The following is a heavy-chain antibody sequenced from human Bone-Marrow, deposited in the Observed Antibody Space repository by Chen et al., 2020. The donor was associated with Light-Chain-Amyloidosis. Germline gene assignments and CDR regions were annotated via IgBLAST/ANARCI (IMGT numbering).Heavy chain of an antibody. CDR3: ARVPPERWRRGFFDY. J-gene: IGHJ4*02. CDR1: GVSISSYY. V-gene: IGHV4-59*01. Sequence: VQLQESGPGXXXXSETLSLTCTVSGVSISSYYWSWIRQTPGQGLEWIGYMYYTGNTYYNPSFKSRVAMSVDTSKNQFSLNLXXXXXXXXAVYYCARVPPERWRRGFFDYWGQGILVTVSS. CDR2: MYYTGNT.